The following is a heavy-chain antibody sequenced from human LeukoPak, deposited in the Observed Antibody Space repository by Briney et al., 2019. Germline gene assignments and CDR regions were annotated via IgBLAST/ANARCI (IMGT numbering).Heavy chain of an antibody. CDR2: ISYDGSNK. CDR1: GFTFSNYG. CDR3: ARDLRSGYDFVDY. Sequence: GGSLRLSCAASGFTFSNYGMHWVCQAPGKGLEWVAVISYDGSNKFYADSVKGRFTISRDNSKNTLYLQMNSLRTEDTAVYYCARDLRSGYDFVDYWGQGTLVTVSS. D-gene: IGHD5-12*01. J-gene: IGHJ4*02. V-gene: IGHV3-30*03.